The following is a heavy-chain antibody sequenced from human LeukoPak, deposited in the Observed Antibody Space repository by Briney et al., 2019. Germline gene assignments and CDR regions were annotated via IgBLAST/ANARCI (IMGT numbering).Heavy chain of an antibody. CDR2: IHYTGNT. V-gene: IGHV4-59*01. Sequence: TSETLSLTCTISGVSISSYYWSWVRQPPGKGLEWIGYIHYTGNTDYNPSLKSRVTISVDTSKNQFSLKVTSVTAADTAVYYCARGVGVAARRGPGIFDFWGQGTLVTVSS. CDR3: ARGVGVAARRGPGIFDF. D-gene: IGHD6-6*01. CDR1: GVSISSYY. J-gene: IGHJ4*02.